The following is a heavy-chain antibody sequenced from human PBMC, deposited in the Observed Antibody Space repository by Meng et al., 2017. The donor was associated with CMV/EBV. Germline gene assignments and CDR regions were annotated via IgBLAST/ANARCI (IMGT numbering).Heavy chain of an antibody. CDR3: ARGSRRLPRFNWFDP. D-gene: IGHD3-3*01. V-gene: IGHV4-34*01. CDR2: INHSGST. CDR1: GGAFNGDY. Sequence: QLQQRAPCRLKPSGPLPLTFVVYGGAFNGDYWSWIRQPPGKGLEWIGEINHSGSTNYNPSLKSRVTISVDTSKNQFSLKLSSVTAADTAVYYCARGSRRLPRFNWFDPWGQGTLVTVSS. J-gene: IGHJ5*02.